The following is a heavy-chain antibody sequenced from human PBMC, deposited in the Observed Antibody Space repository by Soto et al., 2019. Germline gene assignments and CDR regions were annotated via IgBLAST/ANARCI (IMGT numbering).Heavy chain of an antibody. CDR3: VRVGSAGSYYAYYYGMDV. J-gene: IGHJ6*02. CDR1: GGTFSSYA. D-gene: IGHD1-26*01. Sequence: QVQLVQSGAEVKKPGSSVKVSCKASGGTFSSYAISWVRQAPGQGLEWMGGIIPIFGTANYAQKFQGRVTITADKSTSTAYMELSSLRSEDTAVYYCVRVGSAGSYYAYYYGMDVWGQGTTVTVSS. CDR2: IIPIFGTA. V-gene: IGHV1-69*06.